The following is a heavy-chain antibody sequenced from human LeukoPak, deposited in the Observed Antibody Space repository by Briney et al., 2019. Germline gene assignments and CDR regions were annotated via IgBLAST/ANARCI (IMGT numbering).Heavy chain of an antibody. CDR2: IVVGSGNT. D-gene: IGHD1-26*01. CDR3: ARDLGWEQLGTQDAFDI. V-gene: IGHV1-58*02. Sequence: SVKVSCKASGFTFTSSAMQWVRQARGQRLEWIGWIVVGSGNTNYAQKLQGRVTMTTDTSTSTAYMELRSLRSDDTAVYYCARDLGWEQLGTQDAFDIWGQGTMVTVSS. CDR1: GFTFTSSA. J-gene: IGHJ3*02.